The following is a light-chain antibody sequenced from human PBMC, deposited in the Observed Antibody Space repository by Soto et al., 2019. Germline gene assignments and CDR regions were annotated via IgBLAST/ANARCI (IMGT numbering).Light chain of an antibody. CDR2: EVS. V-gene: IGLV2-14*01. CDR1: SSDIGGHKY. Sequence: QSALTQPASVSGSPGQSITISCTGTSSDIGGHKYVSWYQQHPDKAPKLMIYEVSNRPSGVSHRFSGSKSGNTASLTISGLQTEDEADYYCSSFSSITREVFGGGTKLTVL. J-gene: IGLJ2*01. CDR3: SSFSSITREV.